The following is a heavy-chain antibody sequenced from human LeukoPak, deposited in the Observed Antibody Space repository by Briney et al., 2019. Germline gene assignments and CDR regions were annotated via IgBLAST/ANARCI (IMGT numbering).Heavy chain of an antibody. D-gene: IGHD2-21*01. Sequence: PGGSLTLSCAASGFRFSDYYMSWIRQAPGKGLEWVSSISSSSAYIYYADSVKGRFTISRDNAKKSLCMQMNSLRAEDTAVYYCTRDGEAYFGGGVFHTSYDYWGQGTLVTVSS. J-gene: IGHJ4*02. CDR1: GFRFSDYY. CDR2: ISSSSAYI. V-gene: IGHV3-11*06. CDR3: TRDGEAYFGGGVFHTSYDY.